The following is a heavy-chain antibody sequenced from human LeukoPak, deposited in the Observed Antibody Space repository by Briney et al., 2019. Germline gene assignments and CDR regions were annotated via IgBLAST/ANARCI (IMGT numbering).Heavy chain of an antibody. J-gene: IGHJ4*02. CDR1: GYTFTGYY. CDR2: INPNSGGT. D-gene: IGHD3-22*01. Sequence: GASVKVSCKASGYTFTGYYMHWVRPAPGQGLEWMGWINPNSGGTNYAQKFQGRVTMTRDTSISTAYMELSRLRSDDTAVYYCAKQDYYDSSGYCDYWGQGTLVTVSS. V-gene: IGHV1-2*02. CDR3: AKQDYYDSSGYCDY.